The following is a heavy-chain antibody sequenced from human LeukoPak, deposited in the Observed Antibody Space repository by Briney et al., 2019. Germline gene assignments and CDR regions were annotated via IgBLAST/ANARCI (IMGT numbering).Heavy chain of an antibody. Sequence: PGGSLRLSCAASGFTVSSNYMSWLRQAPGKGLEWVSVIYSGGSTYYADSVKGRFTISRDNSKNTLYLQMNSLRAEDTAVYYCARVGYGDYYYYYGMDVWGQGTTVTVSS. D-gene: IGHD4-17*01. CDR3: ARVGYGDYYYYYGMDV. CDR1: GFTVSSNY. CDR2: IYSGGST. J-gene: IGHJ6*02. V-gene: IGHV3-53*01.